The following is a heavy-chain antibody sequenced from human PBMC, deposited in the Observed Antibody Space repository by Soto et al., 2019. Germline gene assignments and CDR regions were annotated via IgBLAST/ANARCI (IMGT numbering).Heavy chain of an antibody. J-gene: IGHJ4*02. Sequence: GGSLRLSCAASWFSVTDHYMTWVRQAPGKGLEWVSVLYTGGSAYYGDSVKGRFTISRDSSTNTLYLQMNSLKVGDTAFYFCARSFNDWTTYFDYWSEGTLVTV. V-gene: IGHV3-53*01. CDR1: WFSVTDHY. CDR3: ARSFNDWTTYFDY. CDR2: LYTGGSA. D-gene: IGHD3-9*01.